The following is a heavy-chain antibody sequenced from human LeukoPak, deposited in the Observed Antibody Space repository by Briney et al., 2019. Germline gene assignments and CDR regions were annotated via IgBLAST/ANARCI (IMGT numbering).Heavy chain of an antibody. D-gene: IGHD3-3*01. Sequence: PGGSLRLSCAASGFTFSSYSMNWVRQAPGKGLEWVSYTSSSSSTIYYADSVKGRFTISRDNAKNSLYLQMNSLRAEDTAVYYCARGSGVHLRCHYYYMDVWGKGTTVTVSS. J-gene: IGHJ6*03. CDR3: ARGSGVHLRCHYYYMDV. CDR1: GFTFSSYS. V-gene: IGHV3-48*01. CDR2: TSSSSSTI.